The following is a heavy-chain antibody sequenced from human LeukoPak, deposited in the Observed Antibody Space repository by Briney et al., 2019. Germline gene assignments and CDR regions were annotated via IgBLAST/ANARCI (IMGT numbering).Heavy chain of an antibody. CDR1: GYTFTGYY. D-gene: IGHD3-22*01. V-gene: IGHV1-2*02. CDR2: INPNSGGT. Sequence: GASVKVSCKASGYTFTGYYMHWVRQAPGQGLEWMGWINPNSGGTNYAQKFQGRVTMTRDTSISTAYMELSRLRSDDTAVYYCARVFAYYDSSLDYWGQGTLVTVSS. CDR3: ARVFAYYDSSLDY. J-gene: IGHJ4*02.